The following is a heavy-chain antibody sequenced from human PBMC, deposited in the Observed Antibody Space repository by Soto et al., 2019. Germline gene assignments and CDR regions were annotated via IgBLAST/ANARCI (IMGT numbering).Heavy chain of an antibody. Sequence: VQLLESGGNLVQPGGSLRLSCEASGFIFSYYAMSWVRQAPGKGLEWVSLIRGSEDNTYYADSVKGRFTISRDDSKNTLYLQMNSLRAEDTAVYYCAKDWTHFDYWGQGTLVTVSS. D-gene: IGHD3-3*01. CDR2: IRGSEDNT. CDR3: AKDWTHFDY. CDR1: GFIFSYYA. V-gene: IGHV3-23*01. J-gene: IGHJ4*02.